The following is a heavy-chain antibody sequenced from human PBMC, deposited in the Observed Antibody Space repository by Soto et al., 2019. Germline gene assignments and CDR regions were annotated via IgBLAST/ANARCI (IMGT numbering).Heavy chain of an antibody. Sequence: SETLSLTCTVSGGSISSSSYYWGWIRQPPGKGLEWIGSIYYSGSTYYNPSLKSRVTISVDTSKNQFSLKLSSVTAEDTAVYYCARHHRGYSGYDPFDYWGQGTLVTVSS. D-gene: IGHD5-12*01. CDR1: GGSISSSSYY. J-gene: IGHJ4*02. V-gene: IGHV4-39*01. CDR2: IYYSGST. CDR3: ARHHRGYSGYDPFDY.